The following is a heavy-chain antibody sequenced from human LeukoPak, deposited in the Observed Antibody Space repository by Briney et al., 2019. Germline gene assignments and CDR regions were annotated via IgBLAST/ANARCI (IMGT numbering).Heavy chain of an antibody. CDR1: GFTFGDYA. Sequence: PGGSLRLSCTASGFTFGDYAMSWVRQAPGKGLEWVGFIRSKAYGGTTEYAASVKGRFTISRDDSKSIAYLQMNSLKTEDTAVYYCTRGIVGGTTSSYWFDPWGQGTLVTVSS. V-gene: IGHV3-49*04. CDR2: IRSKAYGGTT. CDR3: TRGIVGGTTSSYWFDP. J-gene: IGHJ5*02. D-gene: IGHD1-26*01.